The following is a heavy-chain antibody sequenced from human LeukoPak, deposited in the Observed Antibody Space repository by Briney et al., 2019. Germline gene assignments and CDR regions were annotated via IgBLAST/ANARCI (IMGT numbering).Heavy chain of an antibody. Sequence: SETLSLTCTVSGGSISSSSYYWGWIRQPPGTGLDWIGTIYYSGTTHYNPSLKSRVTISVDTSKNQFSLKLSSVTAADTAVYYCARSPLGGSGWYFDYWGQGTLVTVSS. D-gene: IGHD6-19*01. CDR3: ARSPLGGSGWYFDY. V-gene: IGHV4-39*07. J-gene: IGHJ4*02. CDR2: IYYSGTT. CDR1: GGSISSSSYY.